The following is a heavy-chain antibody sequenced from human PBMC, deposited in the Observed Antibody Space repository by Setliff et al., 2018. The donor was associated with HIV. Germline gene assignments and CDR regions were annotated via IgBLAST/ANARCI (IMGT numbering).Heavy chain of an antibody. Sequence: SETLSLTCTVSGGSISSSSYHWGWIRQPPGKGLEWIGSIYYSGSTYYNPSLKTRVTISVDTSKNQFSLKVTSVTAADTAVYYCARTVRREFRTNVGDHYYFYMDVWGKGTTVTVSS. J-gene: IGHJ6*03. CDR3: ARTVRREFRTNVGDHYYFYMDV. D-gene: IGHD3-3*01. CDR1: GGSISSSSYH. CDR2: IYYSGST. V-gene: IGHV4-39*01.